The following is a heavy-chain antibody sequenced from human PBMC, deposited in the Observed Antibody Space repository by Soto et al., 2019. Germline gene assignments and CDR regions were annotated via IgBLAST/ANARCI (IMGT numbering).Heavy chain of an antibody. CDR3: AREGQTDSGYYYGMDV. Sequence: GGSLRLSCAASGFTFSSYAMHWVRQAPGKGLEWVAVISYDGINKYYADSVKGRFAISRDNSKNTLYLQMNSLRSEDTAVYYCAREGQTDSGYYYGMDVWGQGTTVTVSS. J-gene: IGHJ6*02. CDR2: ISYDGINK. D-gene: IGHD3-10*01. CDR1: GFTFSSYA. V-gene: IGHV3-30*09.